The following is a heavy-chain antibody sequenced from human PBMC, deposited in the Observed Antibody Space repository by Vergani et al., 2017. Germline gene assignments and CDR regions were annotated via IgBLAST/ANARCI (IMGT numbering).Heavy chain of an antibody. D-gene: IGHD2-2*01. CDR3: ASARLLPAAHYYFDY. J-gene: IGHJ4*02. Sequence: VQLVESGGGVVQRGGSLRLSCAASGFTFSSYSMNWVRQAPGKGLEWVSSISSSSTYIYYADSVKGRFTISRDNAKNSLYLQMNSLRAEDTAVYYCASARLLPAAHYYFDYWGQGTLVTVSS. CDR1: GFTFSSYS. CDR2: ISSSSTYI. V-gene: IGHV3-21*02.